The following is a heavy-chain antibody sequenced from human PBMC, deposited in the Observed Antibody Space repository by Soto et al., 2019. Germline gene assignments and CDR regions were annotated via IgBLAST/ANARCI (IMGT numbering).Heavy chain of an antibody. CDR2: MNPNSGNT. Sequence: ASVKVSCKASGYTFTSYDINWVRQATGQGLEWMGWMNPNSGNTGYAQKFQGRVTMTRNTSISTAYMELSSLRSEDTAVYYCARGTTVTTYTDTEDWFDPWGQGTLVTVSS. D-gene: IGHD4-17*01. CDR3: ARGTTVTTYTDTEDWFDP. V-gene: IGHV1-8*01. J-gene: IGHJ5*02. CDR1: GYTFTSYD.